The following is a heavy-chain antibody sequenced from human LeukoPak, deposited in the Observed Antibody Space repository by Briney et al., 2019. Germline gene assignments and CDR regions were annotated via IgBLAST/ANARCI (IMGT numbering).Heavy chain of an antibody. CDR3: ATDYSDYEPIDY. Sequence: PGGSLRLSCTASGVTLSNYAMHWVRRPPGRGLEWVAVISFDGTNKYYGDSVEGRFSVSRDNSKNTLYLQMDSLRPDDTAIYYCATDYSDYEPIDYWGQGTLVTVSS. J-gene: IGHJ4*02. D-gene: IGHD4-11*01. V-gene: IGHV3-30*04. CDR2: ISFDGTNK. CDR1: GVTLSNYA.